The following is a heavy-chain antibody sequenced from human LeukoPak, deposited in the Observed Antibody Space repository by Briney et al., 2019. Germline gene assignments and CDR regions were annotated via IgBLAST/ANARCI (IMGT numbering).Heavy chain of an antibody. V-gene: IGHV1-2*02. J-gene: IGHJ4*02. CDR2: INPNSGGT. CDR1: GYTFTGYY. Sequence: ASVTVSCKASGYTFTGYYLHWVRQAPGQGLEWMGWINPNSGGTNYAQKFQGRVTMTRDTSISTAYMDLSRLYSDDTAVYYCARDNVSYDCWGQGTLVTVSS. D-gene: IGHD2-8*01. CDR3: ARDNVSYDC.